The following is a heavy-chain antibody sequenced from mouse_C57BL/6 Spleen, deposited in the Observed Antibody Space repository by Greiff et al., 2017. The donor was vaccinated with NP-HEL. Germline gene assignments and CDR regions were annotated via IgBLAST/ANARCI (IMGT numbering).Heavy chain of an antibody. V-gene: IGHV1-81*01. D-gene: IGHD1-1*01. J-gene: IGHJ4*01. CDR2: IYPRSGNT. CDR1: GYTFTSYG. Sequence: QVQLKQSGAELARPGASVKLSCKASGYTFTSYGISWVKQRTGQGLEWIGEIYPRSGNTYYNEKFKGKATLTADKSSSTAYMELRSLTSEDSAVYFCATVVATYYAMDYWGQGTSVTVSS. CDR3: ATVVATYYAMDY.